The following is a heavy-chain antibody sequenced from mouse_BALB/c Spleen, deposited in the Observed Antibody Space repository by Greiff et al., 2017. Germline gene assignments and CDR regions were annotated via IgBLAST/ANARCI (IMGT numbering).Heavy chain of an antibody. D-gene: IGHD1-1*01. Sequence: VQLQQSGAELVRPGPSVKISCKASGYTFTNYWLGWVKQRPGHGLEWIGDIYPGGGYTNYNEKFKGKATLTADTSSSTAYMQLSSLTSEDSAVYFCARSPHYYGSSHDAMDYWGQGTSVTVSS. CDR2: IYPGGGYT. CDR3: ARSPHYYGSSHDAMDY. V-gene: IGHV1-63*02. J-gene: IGHJ4*01. CDR1: GYTFTNYW.